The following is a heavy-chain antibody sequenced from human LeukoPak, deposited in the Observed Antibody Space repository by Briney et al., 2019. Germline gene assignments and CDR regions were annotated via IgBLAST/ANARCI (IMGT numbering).Heavy chain of an antibody. J-gene: IGHJ6*02. D-gene: IGHD3-22*01. CDR1: GFTFSTYA. Sequence: GGSLRLSCAAPGFTFSTYAMHWVRQAPGKGLEWVAVISYDGSNKYYADSVKGRFAISRDNSKSTLYLQMNSLRAEDTAVYYCARALPITMIVVVYPGGMDVWGQGTTVTVSS. V-gene: IGHV3-30*09. CDR2: ISYDGSNK. CDR3: ARALPITMIVVVYPGGMDV.